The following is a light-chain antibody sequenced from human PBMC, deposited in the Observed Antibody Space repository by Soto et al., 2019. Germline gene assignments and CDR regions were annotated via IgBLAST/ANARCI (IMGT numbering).Light chain of an antibody. J-gene: IGKJ1*01. CDR2: GAS. V-gene: IGKV3-20*01. CDR1: QSVSSSY. Sequence: EIVFTQSPVTLSLSPGERATLSCRARQSVSSSYLAWYQQKPGQAPRLLIYGASSRATGIPDRFSGSGSGTDFTLTISRLEPEDFAVYDCQQYGSSPLWTFGQATKVDIK. CDR3: QQYGSSPLWT.